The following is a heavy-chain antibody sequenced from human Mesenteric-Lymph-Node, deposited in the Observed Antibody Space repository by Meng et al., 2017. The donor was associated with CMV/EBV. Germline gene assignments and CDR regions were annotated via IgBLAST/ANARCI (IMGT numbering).Heavy chain of an antibody. CDR2: ISSSSSYI. V-gene: IGHV3-21*01. D-gene: IGHD3-3*01. J-gene: IGHJ6*02. CDR1: GFTFSSYW. Sequence: GGSLRLSCAASGFTFSSYWMHWVRQAPGKGLVWVSSISSSSSYIYYADSVKGRFTISRDNAKNSLYLQMNSLRAEDTAVYYCARAGGTIFGVATSYYGMDVWGQGTTVTVSS. CDR3: ARAGGTIFGVATSYYGMDV.